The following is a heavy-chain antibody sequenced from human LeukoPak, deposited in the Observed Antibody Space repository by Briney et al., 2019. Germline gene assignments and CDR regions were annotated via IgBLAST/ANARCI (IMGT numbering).Heavy chain of an antibody. J-gene: IGHJ6*03. D-gene: IGHD2-2*01. Sequence: GASVKVSCKASGYTFTSYGISWVRQAPGQGREGMGWISAYNGNTNYAQKLQGRVTMTTDTSTSTAYMELRSLRSDDTAVYYCARQRGSTSWSSYYYYMDVWGKGTTVTVSS. CDR3: ARQRGSTSWSSYYYYMDV. CDR1: GYTFTSYG. CDR2: ISAYNGNT. V-gene: IGHV1-18*01.